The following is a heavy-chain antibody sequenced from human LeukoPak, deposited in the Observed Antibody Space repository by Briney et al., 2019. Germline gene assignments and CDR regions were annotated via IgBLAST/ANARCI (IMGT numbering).Heavy chain of an antibody. Sequence: SETLSLTCAVYGGSFSGYYWSWIRQPPGKGLERIGEINHSGSTNYNPSLKSRVTISVDTSKNQFSLKLSSVTAADTAVYYCARGRSGRYYYGMDVWGQGTTVIVSS. CDR1: GGSFSGYY. CDR3: ARGRSGRYYYGMDV. J-gene: IGHJ6*02. V-gene: IGHV4-34*01. CDR2: INHSGST. D-gene: IGHD2-15*01.